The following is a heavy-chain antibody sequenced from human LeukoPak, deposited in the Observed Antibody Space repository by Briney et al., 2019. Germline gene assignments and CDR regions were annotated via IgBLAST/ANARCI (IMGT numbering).Heavy chain of an antibody. CDR1: GGSISSSSYY. CDR2: IYYSGST. D-gene: IGHD3-10*01. Sequence: SETLSLTCTVSGGSISSSSYYWGWIRQPSGKGLEWIGSIYYSGSTYYNPSLKSRVTISVDTSKNQFSLKLSSVTAADTAVYYCARGRTGSGRRYYFDYWGQGTLVTVSS. J-gene: IGHJ4*02. CDR3: ARGRTGSGRRYYFDY. V-gene: IGHV4-39*07.